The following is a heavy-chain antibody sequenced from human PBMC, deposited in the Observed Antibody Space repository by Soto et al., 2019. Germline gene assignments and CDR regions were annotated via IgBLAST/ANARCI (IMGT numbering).Heavy chain of an antibody. Sequence: PGRGLEWIGHISYSGTTYYNPSLKSRVTISVDTSKNQFSLTLSSVTAADTAVYFCAGEHSTGTTGSVSEIWGQGTMVTVSS. CDR3: AGEHSTGTTGSVSEI. CDR2: ISYSGTT. V-gene: IGHV4-31*02. J-gene: IGHJ3*02. D-gene: IGHD4-17*01.